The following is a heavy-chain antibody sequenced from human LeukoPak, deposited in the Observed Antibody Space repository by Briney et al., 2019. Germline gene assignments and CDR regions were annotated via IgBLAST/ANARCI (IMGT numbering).Heavy chain of an antibody. CDR2: ISAYNGNT. Sequence: ASVKVSCKASGYTFTSYGISWVRQAPGQGLEWMGWISAYNGNTNYAQKLQGRVTMTTDTSTSTAYMELRSPRSDDTAVYYCARGSDFWSGYYTPYYFDYWGQGTLVTVSS. CDR3: ARGSDFWSGYYTPYYFDY. CDR1: GYTFTSYG. V-gene: IGHV1-18*01. J-gene: IGHJ4*02. D-gene: IGHD3-3*01.